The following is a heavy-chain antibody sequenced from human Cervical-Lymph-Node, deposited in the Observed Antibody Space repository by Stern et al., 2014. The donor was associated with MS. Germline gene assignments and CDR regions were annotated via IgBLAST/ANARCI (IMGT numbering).Heavy chain of an antibody. Sequence: AQLVESGGGVVQPGRSLRLSCAASGFPFSSYGMHWVRQAPGKGLEWVAVIWYDGSNKYYADSVKGRFTISRDNSKNTLYLQMNSLRAEDTAVYYCARSSSPSPYYYYGMDVWGQGTTVTVSS. V-gene: IGHV3-33*01. CDR3: ARSSSPSPYYYYGMDV. CDR1: GFPFSSYG. CDR2: IWYDGSNK. D-gene: IGHD6-13*01. J-gene: IGHJ6*02.